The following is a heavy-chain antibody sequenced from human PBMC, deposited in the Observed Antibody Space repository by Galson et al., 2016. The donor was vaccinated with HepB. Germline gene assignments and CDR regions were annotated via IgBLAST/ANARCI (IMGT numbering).Heavy chain of an antibody. CDR1: GGSISSYY. J-gene: IGHJ4*02. CDR3: ARSPGYYFDY. CDR2: IYHSGST. D-gene: IGHD7-27*01. Sequence: ETLSLTCTVSGGSISSYYWSWIRQPPGKGLEWIGYIYHSGSTNYNPSFESRVTISVDTSKNQVSLKLSSVTAADTAVYYCARSPGYYFDYWGQGMLVTVSS. V-gene: IGHV4-59*01.